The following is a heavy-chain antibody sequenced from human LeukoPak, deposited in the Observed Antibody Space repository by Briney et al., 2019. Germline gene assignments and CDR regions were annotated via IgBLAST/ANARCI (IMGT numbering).Heavy chain of an antibody. J-gene: IGHJ6*02. CDR3: ARGRSNYYGMDV. D-gene: IGHD1-26*01. CDR2: IYYNGNT. V-gene: IGHV4-59*01. CDR1: DVSINSYY. Sequence: SETLALTCSVSDVSINSYYWNWIRRPPGKGLEWIGYIYYNGNTNYSPSLKSRVTMSVDTSKNLFSLKVSSVTAADTAVYYCARGRSNYYGMDVWGQGTTVTVSS.